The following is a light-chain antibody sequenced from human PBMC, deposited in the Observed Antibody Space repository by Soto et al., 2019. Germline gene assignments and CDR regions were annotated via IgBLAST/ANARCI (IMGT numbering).Light chain of an antibody. J-gene: IGLJ3*02. CDR3: QSYDTSLSSWV. CDR2: SNT. V-gene: IGLV1-40*01. Sequence: QAVVTLPPSVSGAPGQRVTISCTGSSSNIGAGYDVHWYQQLPGTAPKLLIYSNTNRPSGVPDRFSGSKSGTSASLAITGLQAEDEGDYFCQSYDTSLSSWVFGGGTKLTVL. CDR1: SSNIGAGYD.